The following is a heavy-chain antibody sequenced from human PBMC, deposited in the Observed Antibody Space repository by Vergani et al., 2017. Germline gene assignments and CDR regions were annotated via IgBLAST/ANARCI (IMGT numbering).Heavy chain of an antibody. CDR2: ISYDGSNK. J-gene: IGHJ4*02. Sequence: QVQLVESGGGVVQPGRSLRLSCAASGFTFSSYAMHWVRQAPGKGLEWVAVISYDGSNKYYADSVKGRFTISRDNSKNTLYLQMNSLRAEDTAVYYCASFPEYSSSWDFEGWGQGTLVTVSS. CDR1: GFTFSSYA. CDR3: ASFPEYSSSWDFEG. D-gene: IGHD6-6*01. V-gene: IGHV3-30-3*01.